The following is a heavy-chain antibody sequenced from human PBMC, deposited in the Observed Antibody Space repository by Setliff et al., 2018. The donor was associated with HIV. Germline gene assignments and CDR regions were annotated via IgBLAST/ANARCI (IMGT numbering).Heavy chain of an antibody. Sequence: SETLSLTCTVSGGSISSFYWSWIRQPAGEGLEWIGHIDTSGSTNYNPSLKSRVTMSVDTSNQFSLKLSSVTAADAAVYYCARSPSYRSSWEYYFDYWGQGILVTVSS. J-gene: IGHJ4*02. CDR2: IDTSGST. D-gene: IGHD6-13*01. V-gene: IGHV4-4*07. CDR1: GGSISSFY. CDR3: ARSPSYRSSWEYYFDY.